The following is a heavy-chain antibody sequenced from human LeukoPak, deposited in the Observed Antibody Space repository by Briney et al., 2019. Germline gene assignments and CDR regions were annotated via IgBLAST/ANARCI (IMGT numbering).Heavy chain of an antibody. V-gene: IGHV3-21*01. D-gene: IGHD2-15*01. J-gene: IGHJ6*02. CDR2: ISSSSSYI. CDR3: ARLGYCSGGSCGGMDV. Sequence: GGSLRLSCAASGFTFSSYSMNWVRQAPGKGLEWVSSISSSSSYIYYANSVKGRFTISRDNAKNSLYLQMNSLRAEDTAVYYCARLGYCSGGSCGGMDVWGQGTTVTVSS. CDR1: GFTFSSYS.